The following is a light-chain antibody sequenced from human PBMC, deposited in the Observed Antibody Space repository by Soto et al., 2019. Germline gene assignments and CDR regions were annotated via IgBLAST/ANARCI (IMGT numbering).Light chain of an antibody. V-gene: IGKV3-20*01. CDR1: QSVSSDS. Sequence: EIVLTQSPGTLSLSPGERAILSCRASQSVSSDSLAWYRQKPGQAPRLLVYDASSRATGIPDRFSGSGSGTDFTLTISMREREDFAVYYCQQYGSAPRTFGQGTEVEIK. CDR2: DAS. J-gene: IGKJ1*01. CDR3: QQYGSAPRT.